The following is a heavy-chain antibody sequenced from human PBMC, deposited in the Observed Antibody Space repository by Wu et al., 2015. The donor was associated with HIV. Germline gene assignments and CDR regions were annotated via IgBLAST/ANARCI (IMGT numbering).Heavy chain of an antibody. D-gene: IGHD3-9*01. CDR1: GYTVTDYY. CDR2: INPSGGST. J-gene: IGHJ3*02. Sequence: QVELVQSGAEVKKPGASVKVSCKASGYTVTDYYMHWVRQAPGQGLEWMGIINPSGGSTSYAQKFQGRVTMTRDTSTSTVYMELSSLRSGDTAVYYCARGENYDILTGYSPGAFDIWGQG. CDR3: ARGENYDILTGYSPGAFDI. V-gene: IGHV1-46*01.